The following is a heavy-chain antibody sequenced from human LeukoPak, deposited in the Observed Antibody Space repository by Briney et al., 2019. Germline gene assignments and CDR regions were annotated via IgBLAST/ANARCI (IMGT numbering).Heavy chain of an antibody. Sequence: GGSLRLSCAASGFAFSNYWLHWVRQAPGKGLVWVARINTHGSSANYADSVKGRFTISRDNAKNTLYLQMTSLSAEDTAVYYALAGYYYYYMDVWGKGTTVTVSS. CDR2: INTHGSSA. CDR3: LAGYYYYYMDV. CDR1: GFAFSNYW. D-gene: IGHD6-13*01. V-gene: IGHV3-74*01. J-gene: IGHJ6*03.